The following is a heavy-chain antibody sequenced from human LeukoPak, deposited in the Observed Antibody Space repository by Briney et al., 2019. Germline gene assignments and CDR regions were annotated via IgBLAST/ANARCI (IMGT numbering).Heavy chain of an antibody. CDR2: IDPSDSYT. CDR3: ATSSNPDSSSFDY. J-gene: IGHJ4*02. CDR1: GYSFTSYW. D-gene: IGHD3-22*01. V-gene: IGHV5-10-1*01. Sequence: GESLKISCKGSGYSFTSYWISWVRQMPGKGLEWMGRIDPSDSYTNYSPSFQGHVIISADKSISTAYLQWSSLKASDTAMYYCATSSNPDSSSFDYWGQGTLVTVSS.